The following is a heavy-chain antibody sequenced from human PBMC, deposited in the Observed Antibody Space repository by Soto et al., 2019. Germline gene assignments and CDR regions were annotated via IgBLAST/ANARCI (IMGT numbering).Heavy chain of an antibody. Sequence: GGSLRLSCAASGFTFSGYAMHWVRQAPGKGLEWVAVISYDGRNGYLADSVKGRFTISRDNSKNTLYLQMNSLRAEDTAVYYCARVRHYYTSGNSYYFDYWGQGTLVTVSS. J-gene: IGHJ4*02. D-gene: IGHD3-10*01. CDR3: ARVRHYYTSGNSYYFDY. V-gene: IGHV3-30*04. CDR2: ISYDGRNG. CDR1: GFTFSGYA.